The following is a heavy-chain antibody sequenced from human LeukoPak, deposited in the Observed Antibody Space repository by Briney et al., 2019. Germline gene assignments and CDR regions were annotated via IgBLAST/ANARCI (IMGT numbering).Heavy chain of an antibody. V-gene: IGHV4-30-4*01. Sequence: PSQTLSLTCTVSGGSISSGDYYWSWIRQPPGKGLEWIGYIYYSGSTYYNPSLKSRVTISVDTSKNQFSLKLSSVTAADTAVYYCARGAGLGDWFEPWGQGTLVTVSS. CDR3: ARGAGLGDWFEP. D-gene: IGHD3-10*01. J-gene: IGHJ5*02. CDR1: GGSISSGDYY. CDR2: IYYSGST.